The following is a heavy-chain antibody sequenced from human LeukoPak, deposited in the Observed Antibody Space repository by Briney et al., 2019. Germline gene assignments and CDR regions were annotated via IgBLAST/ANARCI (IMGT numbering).Heavy chain of an antibody. CDR1: GGTFSSYA. CDR2: IIPIFGTA. J-gene: IGHJ4*02. Sequence: SVKVSCKASGGTFSSYAISWVRQAPGQGLEWMGGIIPIFGTANYAQKFQGRVTITADESTSTAYMELSSLRSEDTAVYYCARLRDGYNSVDYWGQGTLVTVSS. V-gene: IGHV1-69*13. CDR3: ARLRDGYNSVDY. D-gene: IGHD5-24*01.